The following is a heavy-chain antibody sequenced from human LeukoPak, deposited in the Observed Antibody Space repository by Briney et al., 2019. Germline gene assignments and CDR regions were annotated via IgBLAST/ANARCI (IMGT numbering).Heavy chain of an antibody. D-gene: IGHD3-22*01. CDR2: IIPIFGTA. V-gene: IGHV1-69*13. CDR1: GGTFSSYA. CDR3: ATLPPPYYYDSSGYYHRNNGVRYYFDY. Sequence: ASVKVSCKASGGTFSSYAISWVRQAPGQGLEWMGGIIPIFGTANYAQKFQGRVTITADESMSTAYMELSSLRSEDTAVYYCATLPPPYYYDSSGYYHRNNGVRYYFDYWGQGTLVTVSS. J-gene: IGHJ4*02.